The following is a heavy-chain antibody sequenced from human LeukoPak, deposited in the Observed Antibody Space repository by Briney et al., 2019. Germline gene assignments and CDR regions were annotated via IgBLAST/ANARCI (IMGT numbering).Heavy chain of an antibody. CDR1: GFSFSDYS. J-gene: IGHJ4*02. V-gene: IGHV3-64*04. CDR3: ARFNYYDSSGHFDY. Sequence: GGSLRLSCSASGFSFSDYSMNRIRQAPGKRLEYVSGISHNGDSTRYADSVKGRFTISRDNSKNTLYLQMNSLRVEDTAVYYCARFNYYDSSGHFDYWGQGTLVTVSS. CDR2: ISHNGDST. D-gene: IGHD3-22*01.